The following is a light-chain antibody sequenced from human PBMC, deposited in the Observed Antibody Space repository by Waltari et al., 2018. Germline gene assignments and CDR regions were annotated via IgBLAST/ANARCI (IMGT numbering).Light chain of an antibody. J-gene: IGLJ2*01. Sequence: QSVLTQPPSASGTPGQRVTIPCSVSNSNVRVNPVHWCQQPPGAAPEVVIYSNDQRPSGVPDRFSGSKSGTSASLAISGLQSEDEAHYYCAAWDDSLNAVVFGGGTKVTVL. CDR2: SND. CDR3: AAWDDSLNAVV. V-gene: IGLV1-44*01. CDR1: NSNVRVNP.